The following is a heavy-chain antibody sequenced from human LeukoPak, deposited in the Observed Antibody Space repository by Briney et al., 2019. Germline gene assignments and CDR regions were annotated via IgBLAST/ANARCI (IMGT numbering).Heavy chain of an antibody. J-gene: IGHJ4*02. CDR1: GDSVSSNSAA. Sequence: SQTLSLTCAISGDSVSSNSAAWHWIRQSPARGLEWLGRTYYRSKWYNDYAVSVKGRITISADTSKNQFSLQLNSVTPEDTAVYYCARSISGLGDWGQGTLVTVSS. CDR3: ARSISGLGD. CDR2: TYYRSKWYN. V-gene: IGHV6-1*01. D-gene: IGHD3-16*01.